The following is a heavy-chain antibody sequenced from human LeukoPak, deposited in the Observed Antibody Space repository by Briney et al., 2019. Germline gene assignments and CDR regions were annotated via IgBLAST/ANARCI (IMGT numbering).Heavy chain of an antibody. CDR1: GGTFSSYA. CDR3: ARDREYYYDSSGE. J-gene: IGHJ4*02. Sequence: ASVKVSCKASGGTFSSYAIRWVRQAPGQGLEWMGGIIPIFGTADYAQKFQGRVTITADESTSTAYMELSSLRSEDTAVYYCARDREYYYDSSGEWGQGTLVTVSS. CDR2: IIPIFGTA. V-gene: IGHV1-69*01. D-gene: IGHD3-22*01.